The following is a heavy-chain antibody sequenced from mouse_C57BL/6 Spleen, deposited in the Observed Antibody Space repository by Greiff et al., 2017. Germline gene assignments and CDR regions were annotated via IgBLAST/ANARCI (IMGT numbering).Heavy chain of an antibody. Sequence: VQLKQSGPGLVKPSQSLSLTCSVTGYSITSGYYWNWIRQFPGNKLEWMGYISYDGSNNYNPSLKNRISITRDTSKNQFFLKLNCVTTEDTATYYCARENSDLLLRSSYFDYWGQGTTLTVSS. CDR2: ISYDGSN. CDR1: GYSITSGYY. J-gene: IGHJ2*01. V-gene: IGHV3-6*01. CDR3: ARENSDLLLRSSYFDY. D-gene: IGHD1-1*01.